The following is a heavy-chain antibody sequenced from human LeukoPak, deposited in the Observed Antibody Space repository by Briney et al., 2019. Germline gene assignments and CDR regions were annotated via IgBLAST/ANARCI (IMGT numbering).Heavy chain of an antibody. CDR3: AKDEGSYCSGGICYYRPFDY. CDR1: GFTFSTYA. D-gene: IGHD2-15*01. J-gene: IGHJ4*02. Sequence: GGSLRLSCAASGFTFSTYAMSWVRQAPGKGLEWVSAISDSGGNTYYADSVKGRFTISRDNSRNTLYLQVSSLRAEDTAVYYCAKDEGSYCSGGICYYRPFDYWGQGTLVTVSS. CDR2: ISDSGGNT. V-gene: IGHV3-23*01.